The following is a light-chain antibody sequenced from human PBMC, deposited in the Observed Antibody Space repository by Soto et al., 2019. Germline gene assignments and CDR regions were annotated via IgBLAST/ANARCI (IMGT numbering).Light chain of an antibody. V-gene: IGKV3-15*01. J-gene: IGKJ1*01. CDR1: QSVSNN. CDR3: KQYNNWPPWT. CDR2: DAS. Sequence: ILMTQSPATLSVSPGERATLSCRASQSVSNNLAWYQQKPGQAPRLLIYDASTRATGIPARFSGSGSGTEFTLIISGLQSEDFAVYYCKQYNNWPPWTFGQGTKVEIK.